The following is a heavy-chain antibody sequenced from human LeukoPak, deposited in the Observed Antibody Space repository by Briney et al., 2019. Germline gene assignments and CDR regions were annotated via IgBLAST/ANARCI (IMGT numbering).Heavy chain of an antibody. CDR1: GCTFTGYY. CDR3: ARRVAVARRDAFDI. V-gene: IGHV1-2*02. D-gene: IGHD6-19*01. CDR2: INPNSGGT. Sequence: ASVKVSCKASGCTFTGYYMHWVRQAPGQGLEWMGWINPNSGGTKYGQKFQGRVTMTRDTSISTAYMELSRLRSDDTAVYYCARRVAVARRDAFDIWGQGTMVTVSS. J-gene: IGHJ3*02.